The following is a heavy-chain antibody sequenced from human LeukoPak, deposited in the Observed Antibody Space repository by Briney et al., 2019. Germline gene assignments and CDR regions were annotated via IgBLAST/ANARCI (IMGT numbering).Heavy chain of an antibody. V-gene: IGHV4-59*01. CDR3: ARFRSYDFWSGNQYYYYGMDV. D-gene: IGHD3-3*01. CDR1: GGSFSGYY. CDR2: IYYSGST. Sequence: SETLSLTCAVFGGSFSGYYWSWIRLPPGKGLEWIGYIYYSGSTNYNPSLKSRVTISVDTSKNQFSLKLSSVTAADTAVYYCARFRSYDFWSGNQYYYYGMDVWGQGTTVTVSS. J-gene: IGHJ6*02.